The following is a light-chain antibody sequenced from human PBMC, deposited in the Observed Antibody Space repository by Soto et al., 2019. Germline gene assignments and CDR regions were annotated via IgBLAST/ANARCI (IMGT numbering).Light chain of an antibody. CDR1: SSDVGSYNL. Sequence: QSALTQPASVSGSPGQSITISCTGTSSDVGSYNLVSWYQQHPGKASKLMIYEGSKRPSGVSNRFSGSKSGNTASLTISGLQAEDEADYYCCSYAGSSTLWVFGGGTKLTVL. V-gene: IGLV2-23*01. J-gene: IGLJ3*02. CDR2: EGS. CDR3: CSYAGSSTLWV.